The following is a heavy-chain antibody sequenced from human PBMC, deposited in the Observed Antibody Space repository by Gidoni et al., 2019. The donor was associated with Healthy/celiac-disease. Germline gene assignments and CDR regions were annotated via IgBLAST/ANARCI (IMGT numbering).Heavy chain of an antibody. Sequence: EVQLLESGGGLVPPGGSLRLSCAASGFTFSSYAMSWVRQAPGKGLEWVSAISGSGGSTYYADSVKGRFTISRDNSKNTLYLQMNSLRAEDTAVYYCANPAYSSGWPADYWGQGTLVTVSS. V-gene: IGHV3-23*01. CDR2: ISGSGGST. CDR3: ANPAYSSGWPADY. D-gene: IGHD6-19*01. J-gene: IGHJ4*02. CDR1: GFTFSSYA.